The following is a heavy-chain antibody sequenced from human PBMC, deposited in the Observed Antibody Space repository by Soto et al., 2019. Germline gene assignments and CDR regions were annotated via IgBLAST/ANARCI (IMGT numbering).Heavy chain of an antibody. V-gene: IGHV4-39*01. J-gene: IGHJ4*02. CDR2: IYYSGST. CDR1: GGSISSSSYY. D-gene: IGHD2-15*01. Sequence: PSETLSLTCTVSGGSISSSSYYWGWIRQPPGKGLEWIGSIYYSGSTYYNPSLKSRVTISVDTSKNQFSLKLSSVTAADTAVHSCARHTPAISISDHWGQGTLVTVSS. CDR3: ARHTPAISISDH.